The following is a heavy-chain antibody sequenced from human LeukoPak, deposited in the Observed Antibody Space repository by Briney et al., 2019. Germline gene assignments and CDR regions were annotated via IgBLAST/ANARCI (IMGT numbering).Heavy chain of an antibody. V-gene: IGHV3-9*01. J-gene: IGHJ6*02. CDR3: AKDLRELSHYGMDV. D-gene: IGHD3-10*01. CDR2: ISWNSGSI. CDR1: GFTFDDYA. Sequence: GGSLRLSCAASGFTFDDYAMHWVRQAPGKGLERVSGISWNSGSIGYADSVKGRFTISRDNAKNSLYLQMDSLRAEDTALYYCAKDLRELSHYGMDVWGQGTTVTVSS.